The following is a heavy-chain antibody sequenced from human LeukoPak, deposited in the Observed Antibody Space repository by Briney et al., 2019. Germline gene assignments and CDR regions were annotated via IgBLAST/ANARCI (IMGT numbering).Heavy chain of an antibody. CDR1: GYTFTSYG. CDR3: ARDGALIAAAYFDY. J-gene: IGHJ4*02. CDR2: ISAYNGNT. V-gene: IGHV1-18*01. D-gene: IGHD6-13*01. Sequence: GASVKVSCKASGYTFTSYGISWVRQAPGQGLEWMGWISAYNGNTNYAQKLQGRVTMTTDTSTSIAYMELRSLRSDDTAVYYCARDGALIAAAYFDYWGQGTLVTVSS.